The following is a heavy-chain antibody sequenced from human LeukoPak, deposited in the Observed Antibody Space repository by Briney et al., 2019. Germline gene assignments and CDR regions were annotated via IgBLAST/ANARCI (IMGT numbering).Heavy chain of an antibody. CDR2: IWYDGSHK. D-gene: IGHD3-22*01. Sequence: GGSLRLSCAASGFTFSRYGMHWVRQAPGKGLEWVTVIWYDGSHKYYADSVKGRFTISRDNSKNTLYLQMNSLRAEDTAVYYCASGSGAYYYNLDYWGQGTLVTVSS. V-gene: IGHV3-33*01. CDR3: ASGSGAYYYNLDY. CDR1: GFTFSRYG. J-gene: IGHJ4*02.